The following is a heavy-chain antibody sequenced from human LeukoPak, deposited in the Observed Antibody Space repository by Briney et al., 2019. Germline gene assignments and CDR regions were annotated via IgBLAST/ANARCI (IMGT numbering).Heavy chain of an antibody. CDR1: GFTFSSYG. CDR2: ISRSGGST. CDR3: ARGPSGYHNT. D-gene: IGHD5-12*01. V-gene: IGHV3-23*01. J-gene: IGHJ4*02. Sequence: GGSLRLSCAASGFTFSSYGMSWVRQAPGKGLEWVSSISRSGGSTHYADSVKGRFTISRDNSKNMLYLQMNSLRAEDTAVYYCARGPSGYHNTGGQGTLVTVSS.